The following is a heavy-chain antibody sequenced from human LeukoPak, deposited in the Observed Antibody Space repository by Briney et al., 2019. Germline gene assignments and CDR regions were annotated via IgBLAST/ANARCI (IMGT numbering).Heavy chain of an antibody. CDR2: ISGSGGST. CDR1: GFTFSSYA. CDR3: AKGRYYYDSSAGY. D-gene: IGHD3-22*01. J-gene: IGHJ4*02. V-gene: IGHV3-23*01. Sequence: GGSLRLSCAASGFTFSSYAMSWVRQAPGKGLEWVSAISGSGGSTYYADSVKGRFTISRDNSENTLYLQMNSLRAEDTAVYYCAKGRYYYDSSAGYWGQGTLVTVSS.